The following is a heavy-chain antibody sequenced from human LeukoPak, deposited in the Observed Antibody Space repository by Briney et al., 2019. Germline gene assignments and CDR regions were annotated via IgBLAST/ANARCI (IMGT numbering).Heavy chain of an antibody. CDR3: ARGWVAAAGYFDY. Sequence: SQTLSLTCAISGDSVSSNSAAWNWIRQSPPRGLEWLGRTYYRSKWYNDYAVSVKSRITINPDTSKNQFSLQLNSVTPEDTAVYYCARGWVAAAGYFDYWGQGTLVTVSS. CDR1: GDSVSSNSAA. V-gene: IGHV6-1*01. J-gene: IGHJ4*02. D-gene: IGHD6-13*01. CDR2: TYYRSKWYN.